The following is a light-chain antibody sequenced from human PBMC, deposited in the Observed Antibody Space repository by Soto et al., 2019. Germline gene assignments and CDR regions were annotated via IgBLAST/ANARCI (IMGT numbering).Light chain of an antibody. CDR2: GAS. CDR1: QSVSSN. J-gene: IGKJ4*01. V-gene: IGKV3-15*01. CDR3: QHYNNWPLT. Sequence: EIVMTQSPATLSVSPGERATLSCRARQSVSSNLAWFQQRPGQAPRLLIYGASSRATGVPARFSGSGSGTEFTLPISSLLSEDFTILYCQHYNNWPLTFGGGTKVQIK.